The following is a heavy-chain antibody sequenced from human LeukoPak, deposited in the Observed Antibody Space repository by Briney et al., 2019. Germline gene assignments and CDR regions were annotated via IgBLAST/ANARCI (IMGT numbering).Heavy chain of an antibody. CDR3: AKAFYGSGPYYYGMDV. J-gene: IGHJ6*04. Sequence: GGSLRLSCAASGFTFSSYGMHWVRQAPGQGLEWVAVISYDGSNKYYADSVKGRFTISRDNSKNTLYLQMNSLRAEDTAVYYCAKAFYGSGPYYYGMDVWGKGTTVTVSS. CDR2: ISYDGSNK. D-gene: IGHD3-10*01. V-gene: IGHV3-30*18. CDR1: GFTFSSYG.